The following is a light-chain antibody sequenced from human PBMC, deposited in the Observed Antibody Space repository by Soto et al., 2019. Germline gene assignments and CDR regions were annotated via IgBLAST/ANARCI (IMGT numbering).Light chain of an antibody. CDR3: HQYNNWPPMA. CDR2: GAS. V-gene: IGKV3-15*01. Sequence: EIVMTQSPATLSVSPGERATLSCRASQSVSSNLAWYQQKPGQAPRLLIYGASTRATGIPARFSGSGSGTAVTLTISSRQSEDFAVYYCHQYNNWPPMAFGQGTKVEIK. J-gene: IGKJ1*01. CDR1: QSVSSN.